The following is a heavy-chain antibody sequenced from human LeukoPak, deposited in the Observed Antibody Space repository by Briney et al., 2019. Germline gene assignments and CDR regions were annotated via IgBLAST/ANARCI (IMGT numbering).Heavy chain of an antibody. V-gene: IGHV4-59*01. CDR3: AREVVIVGRGHYYYYGMDV. D-gene: IGHD3-22*01. Sequence: SETLSLTCTVSGGSISSYYWSWIRQPPGKGLEWIGYIYYSGSTNYNPSFKSRVTISVDTSKNQFSLKLSSVTAADTAVYYCAREVVIVGRGHYYYYGMDVWGQGTTVTVSS. CDR1: GGSISSYY. CDR2: IYYSGST. J-gene: IGHJ6*02.